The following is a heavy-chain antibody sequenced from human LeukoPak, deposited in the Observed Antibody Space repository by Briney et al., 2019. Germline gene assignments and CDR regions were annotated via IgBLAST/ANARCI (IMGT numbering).Heavy chain of an antibody. J-gene: IGHJ3*02. V-gene: IGHV4-34*01. CDR1: GGSFSGYY. CDR2: INHSGST. D-gene: IGHD3-22*01. CDR3: ARRVRHYYYDSSGYRAFDI. Sequence: KASETLSLTCAVYGGSFSGYYWSWIRQPPGKGLEWIGEINHSGSTNYNPSLKSRVTISVDTSKNQFSLKLSSVTAADTAVYYCARRVRHYYYDSSGYRAFDIWGQGTMVTVSS.